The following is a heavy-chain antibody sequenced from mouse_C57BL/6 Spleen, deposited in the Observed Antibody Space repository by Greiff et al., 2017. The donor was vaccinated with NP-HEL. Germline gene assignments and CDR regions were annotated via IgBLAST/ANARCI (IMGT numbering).Heavy chain of an antibody. CDR2: IYPGDGAT. D-gene: IGHD1-1*01. CDR3: AGEELLPGDY. J-gene: IGHJ2*01. V-gene: IGHV1-82*01. CDR1: GYAFSSSW. Sequence: QVQLKESGPELVKPGASVKISCKASGYAFSSSWMNWVKQRPGKGLEWIGRIYPGDGATNYTGQFKVKSTLTADKSSSAAYMQLSCLTSEDSAVYFCAGEELLPGDYWGQGPTLTVSS.